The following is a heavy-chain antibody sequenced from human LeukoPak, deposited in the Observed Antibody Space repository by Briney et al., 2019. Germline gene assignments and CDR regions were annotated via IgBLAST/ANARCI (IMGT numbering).Heavy chain of an antibody. CDR2: ISSSSSYI. CDR1: GFTFSSYS. D-gene: IGHD6-19*01. CDR3: ARDRDSSGWYDY. V-gene: IGHV3-21*01. Sequence: PGGSLRLSCAASGFTFSSYSMNWVRQAPGKGLEWVSSISSSSSYIYYPDSVKGRFTISRDNAKNSLYLQMNSLRAEDTAVYYCARDRDSSGWYDYWGQGTLVTVSS. J-gene: IGHJ4*02.